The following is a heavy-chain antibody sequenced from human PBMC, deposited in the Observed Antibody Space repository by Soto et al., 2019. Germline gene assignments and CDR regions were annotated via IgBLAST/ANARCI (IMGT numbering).Heavy chain of an antibody. CDR1: GFTFSSYG. V-gene: IGHV3-33*01. D-gene: IGHD5-18*01. CDR2: IWYDGSNK. J-gene: IGHJ6*02. Sequence: QVQLVESGGGVVQPGRSLRLSCAASGFTFSSYGMHWVRQSPGKGLEWVAVIWYDGSNKYYADSVKGRFTISRDNSKNTLYLKMYSLTAEDTAVYYCARELRGYSYFAYYGMDVWGQGTTVTVSS. CDR3: ARELRGYSYFAYYGMDV.